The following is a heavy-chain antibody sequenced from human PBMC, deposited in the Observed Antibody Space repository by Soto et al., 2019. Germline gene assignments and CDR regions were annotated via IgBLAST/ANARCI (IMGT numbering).Heavy chain of an antibody. CDR3: AREVRSGGRYNWFDP. CDR1: GGSISSGGYY. J-gene: IGHJ5*02. CDR2: IYYSGST. V-gene: IGHV4-31*03. D-gene: IGHD2-15*01. Sequence: NLSLTCTVSGGSISSGGYYWSWIRQHPGKGLEWIGYIYYSGSTYYNPSLKSRVTISVDTSKNQFSLKLSSVTAADTAVYYCAREVRSGGRYNWFDPWGQGTLVTVSS.